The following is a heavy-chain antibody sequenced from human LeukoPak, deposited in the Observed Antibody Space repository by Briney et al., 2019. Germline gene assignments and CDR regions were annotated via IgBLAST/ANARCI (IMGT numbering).Heavy chain of an antibody. D-gene: IGHD3-16*01. CDR3: ARDRGDYFDY. Sequence: PSETLSLTRTVSGGSVSSGSYYWSWIRQPPGKGLEWIGYIYYSGSTNYNPSLKSRVTISVDTSKNQFSLKLSSVTAADTAVYYCARDRGDYFDYWGQGTLVTVSS. CDR1: GGSVSSGSYY. CDR2: IYYSGST. J-gene: IGHJ4*02. V-gene: IGHV4-61*01.